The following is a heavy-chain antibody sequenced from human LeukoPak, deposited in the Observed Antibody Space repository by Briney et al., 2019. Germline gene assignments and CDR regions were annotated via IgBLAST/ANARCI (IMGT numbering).Heavy chain of an antibody. J-gene: IGHJ4*02. CDR2: ISYDGSNK. CDR3: ARDRDNWNYTPFFDY. CDR1: GFTFSSYA. Sequence: GGSLRLSCAASGFTFSSYAMSWVRQAPGKGLEWVAVISYDGSNKYYADSVKGRFTISRDNSKNTLYLQMNSLRAEDTAVYYCARDRDNWNYTPFFDYWGQGTLVTVSS. V-gene: IGHV3-30-3*01. D-gene: IGHD1-7*01.